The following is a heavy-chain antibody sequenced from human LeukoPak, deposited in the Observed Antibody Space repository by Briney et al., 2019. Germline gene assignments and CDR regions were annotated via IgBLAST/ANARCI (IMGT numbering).Heavy chain of an antibody. V-gene: IGHV3-30-3*01. Sequence: GRSLRLSCAASGFTFSSYAMHWVRQAPGKGLEWVAVISYDGSSKYYADSVKGRFTISRDNSKNTLYLQMNSLRAEDTAVYYCASSVIEGGYIDYWGQGTLVTVSS. D-gene: IGHD2/OR15-2a*01. CDR3: ASSVIEGGYIDY. CDR1: GFTFSSYA. J-gene: IGHJ4*02. CDR2: ISYDGSSK.